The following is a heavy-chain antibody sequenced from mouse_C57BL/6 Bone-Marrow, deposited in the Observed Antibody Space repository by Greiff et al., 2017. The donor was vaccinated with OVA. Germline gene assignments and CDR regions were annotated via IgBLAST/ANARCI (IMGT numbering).Heavy chain of an antibody. J-gene: IGHJ4*01. Sequence: EVQGVESGGGLVQPGESLKLSCAASGFTFSDFYMYWIRQTPEKRLEWVAYISNGGGSTYYPDTVKGRFTISRDNAKNTLYLQMSRLKSEDTAMYYCARLDAMDYWGQGTSVTVSS. CDR3: ARLDAMDY. V-gene: IGHV5-12*01. CDR2: ISNGGGST. CDR1: GFTFSDFY.